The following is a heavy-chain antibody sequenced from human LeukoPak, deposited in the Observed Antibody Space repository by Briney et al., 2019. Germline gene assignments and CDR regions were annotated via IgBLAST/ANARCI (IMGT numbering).Heavy chain of an antibody. CDR2: FYYTGDT. Sequence: PSETLSLTCTVSGGSISSTSYYWGWIRQPPGKGLEWIGSFYYTGDTYYNPSLKSRVTISVDTSKNQFSLKLNYVTAADTAVYYCARHVHVSMIVVILSDYFDYWGRGTLVSVSS. CDR1: GGSISSTSYY. J-gene: IGHJ4*02. V-gene: IGHV4-39*01. D-gene: IGHD3-22*01. CDR3: ARHVHVSMIVVILSDYFDY.